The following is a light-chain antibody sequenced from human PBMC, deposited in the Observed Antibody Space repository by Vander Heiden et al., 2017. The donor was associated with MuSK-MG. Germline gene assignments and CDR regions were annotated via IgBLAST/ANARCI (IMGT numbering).Light chain of an antibody. Sequence: DIQMTQSPSTLSASVGDRVTITCRASQSISSWLARYQQKPGKAPKLLIYKASSLESGVPSRFSGSGSGTEFTLTISSLQPDDFATYYCQQDNSYSVTFGQGTKLEIK. CDR3: QQDNSYSVT. CDR2: KAS. V-gene: IGKV1-5*03. CDR1: QSISSW. J-gene: IGKJ2*01.